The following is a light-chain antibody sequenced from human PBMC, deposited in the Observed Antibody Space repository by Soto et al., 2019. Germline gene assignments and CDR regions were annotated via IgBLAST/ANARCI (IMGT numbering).Light chain of an antibody. CDR1: QSVSNNY. Sequence: EIVWAQSPGTLSLSPGERATLACSSSQSVSNNYLAWYQQKPGQAPSLLIFGASNRAPDIPDRFSGSGSGTDFTLTISRLEPEDFAVYFCQQYGSSVKTFGQGTKV. CDR3: QQYGSSVKT. J-gene: IGKJ1*01. CDR2: GAS. V-gene: IGKV3-20*01.